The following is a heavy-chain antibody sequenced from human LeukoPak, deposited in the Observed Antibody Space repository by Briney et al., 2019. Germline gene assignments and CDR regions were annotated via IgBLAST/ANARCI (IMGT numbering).Heavy chain of an antibody. CDR1: GGSISSYY. CDR2: IYYSGST. D-gene: IGHD2-15*01. J-gene: IGHJ4*02. V-gene: IGHV4-59*12. Sequence: SETLSLTCTVSGGSISSYYWSWIRQPPGKGLEWIGYIYYSGSTNYNPSLKSRVTISVDTSKNQFSLKLSSVTAADTAVYYCARDDKVVVAAADFDYWGQGTLVTVSS. CDR3: ARDDKVVVAAADFDY.